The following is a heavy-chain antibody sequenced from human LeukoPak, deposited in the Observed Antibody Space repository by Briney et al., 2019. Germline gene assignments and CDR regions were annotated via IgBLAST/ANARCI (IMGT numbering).Heavy chain of an antibody. CDR1: GGSFSGYY. V-gene: IGHV4-34*01. D-gene: IGHD5-24*01. CDR2: INQSGST. J-gene: IGHJ4*02. CDR3: VRDGYNYVLDY. Sequence: SETLSLTCAVYGGSFSGYYWSWIRQPPGGGLEWIGEINQSGSTNYNPSLKSRVTISVDTSKNQFSLKLSSVTAADTGVYYCVRDGYNYVLDYWGQGILVTVSS.